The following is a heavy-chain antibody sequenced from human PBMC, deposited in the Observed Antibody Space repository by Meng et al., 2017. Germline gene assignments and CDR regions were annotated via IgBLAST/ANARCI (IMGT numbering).Heavy chain of an antibody. CDR3: ARDEDISAAGKLFGDY. CDR1: GYTFTSYA. CDR2: INAGNGNT. J-gene: IGHJ4*02. V-gene: IGHV1-3*01. Sequence: ASVKVSCKASGYTFTSYAMHWVRQAPGQRLEWMGWINAGNGNTKYSQKFQGRVTITRDTSPSTAYMELSGLRSDDTAMYYCARDEDISAAGKLFGDYWGQGTLVTVSS. D-gene: IGHD6-25*01.